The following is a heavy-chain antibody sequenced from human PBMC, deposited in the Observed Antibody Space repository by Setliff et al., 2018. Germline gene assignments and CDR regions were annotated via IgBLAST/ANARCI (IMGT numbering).Heavy chain of an antibody. CDR3: AREQWLDPPGYYYMDA. D-gene: IGHD6-19*01. V-gene: IGHV4-4*07. J-gene: IGHJ6*03. Sequence: SETLSLTCTVSGGSISSYYWSWFRQPAGKGLEWIGHIYIGGSANYNPSLKSRVTMSIDTSKNQFSLKLNSVTAADMAVYYCAREQWLDPPGYYYMDAWAKGTTVTVSS. CDR2: IYIGGSA. CDR1: GGSISSYY.